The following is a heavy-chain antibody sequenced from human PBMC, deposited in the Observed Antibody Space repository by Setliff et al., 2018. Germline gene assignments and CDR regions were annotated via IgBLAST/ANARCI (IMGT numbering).Heavy chain of an antibody. CDR3: TRGRQNYYYMDV. Sequence: SETLSLTCTVSGGSVTSYYWSWIRQAAGKGLEWVGRISSSGRTNYNPSLEGRVSMSVDTSKNQISLHLTSMTTADTALYYCTRGRQNYYYMDVWGKGTTVTVSS. J-gene: IGHJ6*03. CDR2: ISSSGRT. CDR1: GGSVTSYY. V-gene: IGHV4-4*07.